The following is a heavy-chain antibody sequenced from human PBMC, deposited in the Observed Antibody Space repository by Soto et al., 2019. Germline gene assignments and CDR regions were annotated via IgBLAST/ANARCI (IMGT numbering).Heavy chain of an antibody. CDR2: VSKDGSNT. CDR1: GFTFSLFA. Sequence: QVQLVESGGGVVQPGRSLRLSCAASGFTFSLFAMHWVRQVPGKGLEWVAAVSKDGSNTYYADSVKGRFTISRDNLKNAVFMQMNNLRPEDTAVYQCGRDVWWEVGLDAFDIWGQGTTVTVSS. CDR3: GRDVWWEVGLDAFDI. D-gene: IGHD1-26*01. J-gene: IGHJ3*02. V-gene: IGHV3-30-3*01.